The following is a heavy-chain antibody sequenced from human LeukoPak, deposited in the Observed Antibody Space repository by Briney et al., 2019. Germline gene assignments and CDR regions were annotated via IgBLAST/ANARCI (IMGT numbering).Heavy chain of an antibody. J-gene: IGHJ5*02. V-gene: IGHV4-38-2*01. CDR2: IYHSGST. CDR3: ARNFTGIPIFEVLNLNNWFDP. Sequence: SSETLSLTCAVSGYSISRGYYWGWIRQPPGKGLEWIGSIYHSGSTYYNPSLKSRVTISVDTSKNHFSVNLSSVTAADTAVYYCARNFTGIPIFEVLNLNNWFDPWGQGTLVTVSS. CDR1: GYSISRGYY. D-gene: IGHD3-3*01.